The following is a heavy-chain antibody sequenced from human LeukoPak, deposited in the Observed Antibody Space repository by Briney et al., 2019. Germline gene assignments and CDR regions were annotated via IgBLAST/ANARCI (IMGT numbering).Heavy chain of an antibody. D-gene: IGHD2-2*01. V-gene: IGHV3-23*01. J-gene: IGHJ4*02. CDR3: AAPDVVVPAAITLGY. Sequence: GGSLRLSCAAPGFTFSSYAMSWVRQAPGKGLEWVSAISGSGGSTYYADSVKGRFTISRDNSKNTLYLQMNSLRAEDTAVYYCAAPDVVVPAAITLGYWGQGTLVTVSS. CDR2: ISGSGGST. CDR1: GFTFSSYA.